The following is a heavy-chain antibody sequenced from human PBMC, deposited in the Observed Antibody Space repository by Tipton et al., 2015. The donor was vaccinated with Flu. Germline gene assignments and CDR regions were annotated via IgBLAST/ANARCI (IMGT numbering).Heavy chain of an antibody. CDR3: ARDPPWLHDAFDI. Sequence: TLSLTCSVSGGSINRGGYCWRWIRQHPGKGLEWIGHICYRGSTSYNPSLKSRVSISIDTSKNQISLEVESVTAADTAVYFCARDPPWLHDAFDIWGQGAMVTVSS. CDR1: GGSINRGGYC. V-gene: IGHV4-31*03. CDR2: ICYRGST. D-gene: IGHD5-18*01. J-gene: IGHJ3*02.